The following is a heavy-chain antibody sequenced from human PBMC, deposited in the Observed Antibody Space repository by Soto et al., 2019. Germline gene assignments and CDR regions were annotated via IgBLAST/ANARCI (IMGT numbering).Heavy chain of an antibody. CDR2: MNPNSGNT. D-gene: IGHD2-15*01. Sequence: ASVKVSCKASGYTFTSYDINWVRQATGQGLEWMGWMNPNSGNTGYAQKFQGRVTMTRNTSISTAYMELSSLRSEDTAVYYCARGRMGGGSGEYYFDYWGQGTLVTVSS. CDR1: GYTFTSYD. V-gene: IGHV1-8*01. CDR3: ARGRMGGGSGEYYFDY. J-gene: IGHJ4*02.